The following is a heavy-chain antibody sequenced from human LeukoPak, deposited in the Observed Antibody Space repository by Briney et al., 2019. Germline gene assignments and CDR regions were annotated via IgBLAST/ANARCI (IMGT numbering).Heavy chain of an antibody. V-gene: IGHV4-59*01. CDR2: IYYSGST. CDR3: ASQTLYSGSYF. D-gene: IGHD1-26*01. Sequence: SETLSLTRTVSGGSISSYYWSWIRQPPGKGLEWIGYIYYSGSTNYNPSLKSRVTISVDTSKNQFSLKLSSVTAADTAVYYCASQTLYSGSYFWGQGTLVTVSS. J-gene: IGHJ4*02. CDR1: GGSISSYY.